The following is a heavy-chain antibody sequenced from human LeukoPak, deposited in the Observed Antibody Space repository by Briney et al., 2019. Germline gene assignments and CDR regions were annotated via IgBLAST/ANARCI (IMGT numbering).Heavy chain of an antibody. V-gene: IGHV3-23*01. CDR2: ISGSGGST. Sequence: AGGSLRLSCAASGFTFSSYAMSWVRQAPGKGLEWVSAISGSGGSTYYADSVKGRFTISRDNAKNSLYLQMNSLRAEDTALYYCAREVLAWGKWYDRWGQGTLVTVSS. D-gene: IGHD3-16*01. CDR1: GFTFSSYA. CDR3: AREVLAWGKWYDR. J-gene: IGHJ5*02.